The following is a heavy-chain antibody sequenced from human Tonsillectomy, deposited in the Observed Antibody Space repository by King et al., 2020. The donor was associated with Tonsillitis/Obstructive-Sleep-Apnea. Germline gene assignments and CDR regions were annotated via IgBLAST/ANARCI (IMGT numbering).Heavy chain of an antibody. V-gene: IGHV1-69*01. D-gene: IGHD2-2*02. CDR3: ARLYCSTTSCYTGTDHYYYYMDV. CDR1: GGTFSNYA. CDR2: MIPIFGTA. Sequence: QLVQSGAEVKKPGSSMKVSCKASGGTFSNYAISWVRQAPGQGLEWMGGMIPIFGTANYAQRFQGRVTITADESTSTAYMELSSLRSEDTAVYYCARLYCSTTSCYTGTDHYYYYMDVWGKGTTVTVSS. J-gene: IGHJ6*03.